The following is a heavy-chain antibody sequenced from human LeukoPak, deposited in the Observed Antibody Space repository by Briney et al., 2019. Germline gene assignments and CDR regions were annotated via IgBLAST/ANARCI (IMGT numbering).Heavy chain of an antibody. D-gene: IGHD3-10*01. V-gene: IGHV3-72*01. J-gene: IGHJ3*02. Sequence: GGSLRLSCIASGFTFSDYYMEWVRQAPGKGLEWVGRSRDKANTYTTEYAASVKGRFTISRDDSKNSLYLQMNSLKTEDMAVYYCVRTVSNGLHVFDTWGQGTKVTVSS. CDR1: GFTFSDYY. CDR3: VRTVSNGLHVFDT. CDR2: SRDKANTYTT.